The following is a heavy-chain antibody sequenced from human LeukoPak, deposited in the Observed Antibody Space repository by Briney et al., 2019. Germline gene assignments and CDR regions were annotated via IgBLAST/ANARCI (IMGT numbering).Heavy chain of an antibody. Sequence: GRPLRLSCAVSGFTFGDYAMHWVRQAPGKGLEWVSGINWSGGTTGYADSVKGRFTISRDNAKNSLYLQMNSLRAEDTAVYYCARDEPGIAAAGTPIDAFDIWGQGTMVTVSS. CDR1: GFTFGDYA. J-gene: IGHJ3*02. CDR2: INWSGGTT. V-gene: IGHV3-9*01. CDR3: ARDEPGIAAAGTPIDAFDI. D-gene: IGHD6-13*01.